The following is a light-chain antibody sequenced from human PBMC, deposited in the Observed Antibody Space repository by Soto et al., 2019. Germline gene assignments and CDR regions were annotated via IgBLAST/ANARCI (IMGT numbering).Light chain of an antibody. CDR3: AAWDDSLSGYV. J-gene: IGLJ1*01. V-gene: IGLV1-47*01. CDR2: KNY. Sequence: QSVLTQPPSASGTPGQRVTISCSGSSSNIGSNYVYWYQQLPGTAPKLLIYKNYQRPSGVPDRFSGSKSGTSASLAISGLRFEDGADYYCAAWDDSLSGYVFGTGTKVTVL. CDR1: SSNIGSNY.